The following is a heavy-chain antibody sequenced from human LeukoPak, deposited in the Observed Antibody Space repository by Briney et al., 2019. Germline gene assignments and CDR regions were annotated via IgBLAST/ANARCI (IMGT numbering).Heavy chain of an antibody. V-gene: IGHV4-39*07. Sequence: PSETLSLTCTVSGGSISSSSYYWGWIRQPPGKGLERIGSIYYSGSTYYNPSLKSRVTLSIDTSKNQFSLKLNSVTAADTAVYYCARERGEELDYWGQGTLVTVSS. CDR2: IYYSGST. CDR1: GGSISSSSYY. CDR3: ARERGEELDY. D-gene: IGHD3-3*01. J-gene: IGHJ4*02.